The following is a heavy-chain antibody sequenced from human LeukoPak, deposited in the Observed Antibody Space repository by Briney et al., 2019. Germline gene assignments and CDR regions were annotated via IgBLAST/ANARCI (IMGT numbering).Heavy chain of an antibody. CDR3: AKPDTASSGFIPYYFDY. J-gene: IGHJ4*02. CDR2: VSGSGGST. Sequence: PGGSLRLSCAASGFTFSSYAMSCVRQAPGKGLESVSAVSGSGGSTYYADSVKGRFTISRDNSKNTLYLQMNSLRAEDTAVYYCAKPDTASSGFIPYYFDYWGQGTLVTVSS. CDR1: GFTFSSYA. D-gene: IGHD3-22*01. V-gene: IGHV3-23*01.